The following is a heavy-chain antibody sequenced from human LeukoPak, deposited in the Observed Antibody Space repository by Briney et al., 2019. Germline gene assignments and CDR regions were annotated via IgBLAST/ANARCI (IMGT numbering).Heavy chain of an antibody. D-gene: IGHD4-17*01. V-gene: IGHV1-8*02. CDR2: MNPNSGNT. CDR3: ARGQTYGDYGD. J-gene: IGHJ4*02. Sequence: ASVKVSCKASGYTFTSYYMHWVRQAPGQGLEWMGWMNPNSGNTGYAQKFQGRVTMTRNTSISTAYMELSSLRSEDTAVYYCARGQTYGDYGDWGQGTLVTVSS. CDR1: GYTFTSYY.